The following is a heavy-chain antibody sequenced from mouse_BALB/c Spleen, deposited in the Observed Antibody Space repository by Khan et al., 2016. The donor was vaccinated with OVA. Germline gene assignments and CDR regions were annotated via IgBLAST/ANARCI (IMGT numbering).Heavy chain of an antibody. CDR2: IESSDST. J-gene: IGHJ3*01. V-gene: IGHV1-69*01. CDR1: GYKFTDHW. CDR3: ALKDPFAY. Sequence: QVQLQQPGAELVMPGASVKMSCKASGYKFTDHWMHWVKQRPGQGLEWIGTIESSDSTTYNQKFKGKATLTVDESSSTAYMQLSSLTSEDSAVYYCALKDPFAYWGQGTLVTVSA.